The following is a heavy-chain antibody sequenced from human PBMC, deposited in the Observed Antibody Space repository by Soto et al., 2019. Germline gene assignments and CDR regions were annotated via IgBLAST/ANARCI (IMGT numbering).Heavy chain of an antibody. CDR3: AKEQSEYSSSSWNWFDS. J-gene: IGHJ5*01. CDR2: IIPIFGTA. Sequence: QVQLVQSGAEVKKPGSSVKISCKASGGTFSSYAIRWVRQARGQGLEWMGGIIPIFGTANYAQKFQGRVTITADEYTSTAYMQLSSLRSADSAVYYCAKEQSEYSSSSWNWFDSWGQGTLVIVSS. D-gene: IGHD6-6*01. CDR1: GGTFSSYA. V-gene: IGHV1-69*01.